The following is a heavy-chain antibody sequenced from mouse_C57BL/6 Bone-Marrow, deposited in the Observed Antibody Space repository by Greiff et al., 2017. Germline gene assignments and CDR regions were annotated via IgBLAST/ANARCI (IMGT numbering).Heavy chain of an antibody. V-gene: IGHV1-52*01. J-gene: IGHJ2*01. CDR2: IDPSDSET. D-gene: IGHD1-1*01. CDR3: AREIDCYYGSRGY. CDR1: GYTFTSYW. Sequence: QVQLQQPGAELVRPGSSVKLSCKASGYTFTSYWMHWVKQRPIQGLEWIGNIDPSDSETHYNQKFKDKATLTVDKSSSTAYMELRSLTSEDSAVYFCAREIDCYYGSRGYWGQGTTLTVSS.